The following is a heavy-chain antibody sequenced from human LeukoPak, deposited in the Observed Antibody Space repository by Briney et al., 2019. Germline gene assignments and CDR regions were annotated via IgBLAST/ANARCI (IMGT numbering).Heavy chain of an antibody. J-gene: IGHJ5*02. CDR1: GYTFTNYY. D-gene: IGHD2-2*01. Sequence: GASVKVSCKASGYTFTNYYINWVRQAPGQGLEWMGWISAYNFNTNYAQKLQGRVTLTTDTSTSTAYMELRGLRSDDTAVYYCARYKIPYCSSTSCYGNWFDPWGQGTLVTVSS. CDR3: ARYKIPYCSSTSCYGNWFDP. CDR2: ISAYNFNT. V-gene: IGHV1-18*01.